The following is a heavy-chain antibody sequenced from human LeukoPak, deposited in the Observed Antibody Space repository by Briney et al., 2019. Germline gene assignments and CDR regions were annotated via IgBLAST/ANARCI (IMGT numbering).Heavy chain of an antibody. D-gene: IGHD6-13*01. V-gene: IGHV3-21*01. Sequence: GGSLRLSCAASGFTFSSYSMNWVRQAPGKGLEWVSSISSSSSYIYYADSVKGRFTIPRDNAKNSLYLQMNSLRAEDTAVYYCARDGGYSSSRAPLFDYWGQGTLVTVSS. CDR1: GFTFSSYS. CDR3: ARDGGYSSSRAPLFDY. J-gene: IGHJ4*02. CDR2: ISSSSSYI.